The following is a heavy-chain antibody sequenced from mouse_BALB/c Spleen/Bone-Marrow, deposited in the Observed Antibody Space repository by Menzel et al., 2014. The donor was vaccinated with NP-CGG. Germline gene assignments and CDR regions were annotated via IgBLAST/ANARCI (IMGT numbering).Heavy chain of an antibody. V-gene: IGHV5-6-5*01. D-gene: IGHD1-2*01. CDR3: ARGGYYYFGS. CDR2: IISGGST. Sequence: EVQVVESGGGLVEPGGSLKLSCAASGFTFSSYAMSWVRQTPGKRLEWVASIISGGSTYYPDSVEGRFTISRDNARNILYLQMSSLRSEDTAMYYCARGGYYYFGSWGQGTPLTVSS. CDR1: GFTFSSYA. J-gene: IGHJ2*01.